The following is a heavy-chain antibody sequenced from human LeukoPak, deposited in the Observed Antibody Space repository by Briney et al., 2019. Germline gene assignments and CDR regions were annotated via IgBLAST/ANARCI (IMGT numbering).Heavy chain of an antibody. Sequence: SETLSLTCTVSGGSISSYYLSWIRQPPGKGLEWIGYIYYSGSTNYNPSLKSRVTISVDTSKNQFSLKLSSVTAADTAVYYCARARSGSSPPTYYYYMDVWGKGTTVTVSS. V-gene: IGHV4-59*01. CDR2: IYYSGST. CDR1: GGSISSYY. D-gene: IGHD3-10*01. CDR3: ARARSGSSPPTYYYYMDV. J-gene: IGHJ6*03.